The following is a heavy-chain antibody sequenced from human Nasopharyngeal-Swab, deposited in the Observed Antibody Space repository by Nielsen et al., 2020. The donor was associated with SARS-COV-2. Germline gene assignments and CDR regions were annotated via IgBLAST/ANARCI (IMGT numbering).Heavy chain of an antibody. V-gene: IGHV1-24*01. CDR3: ATVYGDYPLSGLRY. Sequence: ASVKVSCKVSGYTLTELSVHWVRQAPGKGLEWMGGFDPEDDETIYAQKFQGRVTMTEDTSTDTAYMELSSLRSEDTAVYYCATVYGDYPLSGLRYWGQGTLVTVSS. CDR1: GYTLTELS. J-gene: IGHJ4*02. D-gene: IGHD4-17*01. CDR2: FDPEDDET.